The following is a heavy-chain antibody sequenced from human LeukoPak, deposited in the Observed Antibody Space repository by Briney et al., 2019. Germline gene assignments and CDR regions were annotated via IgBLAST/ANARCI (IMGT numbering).Heavy chain of an antibody. D-gene: IGHD4-17*01. CDR1: GFTFSSYA. V-gene: IGHV3-23*01. CDR3: ANGPRKSTVTTEYFQH. J-gene: IGHJ1*01. Sequence: GGSLRLSCAASGFTFSSYAMGWVRQAPGKGLEWVSAISGSGGSTYYADSVKGRFTISRDNSKNTLYLQMNSLRAEGTAVYYCANGPRKSTVTTEYFQHWGQGTLVTVSS. CDR2: ISGSGGST.